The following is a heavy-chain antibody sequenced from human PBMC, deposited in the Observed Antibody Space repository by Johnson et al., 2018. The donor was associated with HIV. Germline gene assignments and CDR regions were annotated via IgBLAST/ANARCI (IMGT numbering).Heavy chain of an antibody. V-gene: IGHV3-7*04. CDR3: ARVVVVIAIGGTDAFDI. J-gene: IGHJ3*02. CDR1: KFTFSNCA. D-gene: IGHD2-21*01. Sequence: QLVESGGGLVPPGRSLRLSCAASKFTFSNCAMSWVRQAPGKGLEWVANINQYGNEKYFVDSVKGRFTISRDNAKNSLYLQMNSLRAEEPALYYGARVVVVIAIGGTDAFDIWGQGTMVTVSS. CDR2: INQYGNEK.